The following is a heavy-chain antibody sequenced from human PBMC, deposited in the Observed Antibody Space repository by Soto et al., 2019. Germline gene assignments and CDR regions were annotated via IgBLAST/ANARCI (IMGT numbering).Heavy chain of an antibody. CDR3: AKEKYYYDSSGYYSDAFDI. J-gene: IGHJ3*02. D-gene: IGHD3-22*01. V-gene: IGHV3-9*01. CDR1: GFTFDDYA. Sequence: GGSLRLSCAASGFTFDDYAMHWVRQAPGKGLEWVSGISWNSGSIGYADSVKGRFTISRDNAKNSLYLQMNSLRAEDTALYYCAKEKYYYDSSGYYSDAFDIWGQGTMVTVS. CDR2: ISWNSGSI.